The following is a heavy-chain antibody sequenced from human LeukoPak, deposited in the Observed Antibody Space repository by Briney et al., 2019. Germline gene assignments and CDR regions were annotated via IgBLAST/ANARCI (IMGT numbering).Heavy chain of an antibody. CDR1: GYTFTSYY. J-gene: IGHJ6*02. Sequence: GASVKVSCKASGYTFTSYYMHWVRQAPGQGLEWMGIINPSGGSTSYAQKFQGRVTMTRDMSTSTVYMELSSLRSEDTAVYYCAREKEDRITMVRGVTVSGMDVWGQGTTVTVSS. CDR2: INPSGGST. CDR3: AREKEDRITMVRGVTVSGMDV. V-gene: IGHV1-46*01. D-gene: IGHD3-10*01.